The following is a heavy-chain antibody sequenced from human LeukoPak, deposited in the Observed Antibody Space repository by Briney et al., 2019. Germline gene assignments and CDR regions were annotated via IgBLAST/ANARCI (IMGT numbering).Heavy chain of an antibody. V-gene: IGHV3-21*01. CDR3: ARAQTFDC. J-gene: IGHJ4*02. CDR1: GFTFSTYS. Sequence: GGSLRLSCAASGFTFSTYSMSWVRQAPGKGLECVSSISTSGSYMYYADSVKGRFTISRDNAKNSLYLQMSSLRAEDTAVYYCARAQTFDCWGQGTLVTVSS. CDR2: ISTSGSYM.